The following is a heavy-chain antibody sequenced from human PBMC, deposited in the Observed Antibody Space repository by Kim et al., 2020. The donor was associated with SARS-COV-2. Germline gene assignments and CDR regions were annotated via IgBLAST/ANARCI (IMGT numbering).Heavy chain of an antibody. CDR3: ARALRYYYYGMDV. Sequence: NPSLKSRVTISVDTSKNQFSLKLSSVTAADTAVYYCARALRYYYYGMDVWGQGTTVTVSS. J-gene: IGHJ6*02. V-gene: IGHV4-31*02.